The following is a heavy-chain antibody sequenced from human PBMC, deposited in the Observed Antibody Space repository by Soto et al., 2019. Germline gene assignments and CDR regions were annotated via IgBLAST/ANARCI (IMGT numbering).Heavy chain of an antibody. CDR2: INSDGSLT. V-gene: IGHV3-74*01. CDR1: GFTFSSYW. J-gene: IGHJ4*02. Sequence: GGSLRLSCAASGFTFSSYWMHWVRQTPGRRLVWVSRINSDGSLTNYADSVKGRFTISRDNAKNTLYLQMNSLRAEDTALYYCTRLPVDTSTGIDYWGQGTLVTVSS. D-gene: IGHD5-18*01. CDR3: TRLPVDTSTGIDY.